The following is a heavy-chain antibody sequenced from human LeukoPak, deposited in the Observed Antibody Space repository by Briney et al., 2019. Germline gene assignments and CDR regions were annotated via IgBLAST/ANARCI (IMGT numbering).Heavy chain of an antibody. Sequence: PSETLSLTCAVYGGSFSGYYWSWIRQPPGKGLEWIGEINHSGSTNYNPSLKSRVTISVDTSKNQFSLKLSSVTAADTAVYYCARVVAATFMVFSRVSNWFDPWGQGTLVTVSS. CDR3: ARVVAATFMVFSRVSNWFDP. CDR1: GGSFSGYY. D-gene: IGHD2-15*01. V-gene: IGHV4-34*01. CDR2: INHSGST. J-gene: IGHJ5*02.